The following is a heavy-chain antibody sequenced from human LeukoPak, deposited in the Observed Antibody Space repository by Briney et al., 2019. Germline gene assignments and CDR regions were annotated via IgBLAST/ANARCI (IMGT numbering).Heavy chain of an antibody. V-gene: IGHV3-30*02. J-gene: IGHJ4*02. CDR3: AKTRPYSSGWYRRQGGDFDY. Sequence: GGSLRLSCAASGFTFSSYGMHWVRQAPGKGLEWVAFIWYDGSNKYYADSVKGRFTISRDNSKNTLYLQMNSLRAEDTAVYYCAKTRPYSSGWYRRQGGDFDYWGQGTLVTVSS. D-gene: IGHD6-19*01. CDR1: GFTFSSYG. CDR2: IWYDGSNK.